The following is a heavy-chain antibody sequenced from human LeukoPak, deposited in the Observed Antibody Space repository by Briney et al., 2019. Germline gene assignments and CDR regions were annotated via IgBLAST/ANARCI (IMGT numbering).Heavy chain of an antibody. CDR2: INGDGSST. CDR1: GFTFSKYW. J-gene: IGHJ5*02. CDR3: SGCYAYNWFDP. V-gene: IGHV3-74*01. Sequence: GGSLRLSCAASGFTFSKYWMHWVRQAPGKGPVWVSRINGDGSSTSYADSVKARFTISRDNAKNTLYLQMNSLRAEDTAVYYCSGCYAYNWFDPWGQGTLVTVSS. D-gene: IGHD1-26*01.